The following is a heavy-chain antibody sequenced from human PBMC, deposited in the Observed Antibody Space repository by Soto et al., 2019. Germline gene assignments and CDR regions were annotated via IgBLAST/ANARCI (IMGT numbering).Heavy chain of an antibody. Sequence: QVQLQQWGAGLLKPSETLSLTCAVYGGSFSGYYWSWIRQPPGKGLEWIGEINHSGSTNYNPSLKSRVTISVDTSKNQFSLKLSSVTAADTAVYYCAESPSYSSLGGGAFDIWGQGTMVTVSS. D-gene: IGHD6-6*01. CDR1: GGSFSGYY. V-gene: IGHV4-34*01. CDR2: INHSGST. CDR3: AESPSYSSLGGGAFDI. J-gene: IGHJ3*02.